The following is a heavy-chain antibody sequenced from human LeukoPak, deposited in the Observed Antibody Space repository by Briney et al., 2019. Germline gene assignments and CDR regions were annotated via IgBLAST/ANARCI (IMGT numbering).Heavy chain of an antibody. CDR1: GGTFSSYA. CDR2: IIPIFGTA. CDR3: ARDGVFSGSYTFDY. D-gene: IGHD3-10*01. J-gene: IGHJ4*02. Sequence: ASVKVSCKASGGTFSSYAISWVRQAPGQGLEWMVRIIPIFGTANYAQKFQGRVTITTDESTSTAYMELSSLRSEDTAVYYCARDGVFSGSYTFDYWGQGTLVTVSS. V-gene: IGHV1-69*05.